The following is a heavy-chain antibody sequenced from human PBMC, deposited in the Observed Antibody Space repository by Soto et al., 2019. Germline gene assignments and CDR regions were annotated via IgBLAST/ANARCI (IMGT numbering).Heavy chain of an antibody. CDR2: IKFTGST. CDR1: GGSISSGGYY. J-gene: IGHJ4*02. Sequence: SETLSLTCTVSGGSISSGGYYWNWLRQFPGKDLEWIGYIKFTGSTNSNPSLKRRVTISVDTSKNQFSLKLNSMTAADTAVYYCARHNYGSGSTYFDYWGQGTLVTVSS. CDR3: ARHNYGSGSTYFDY. D-gene: IGHD3-10*01. V-gene: IGHV4-61*08.